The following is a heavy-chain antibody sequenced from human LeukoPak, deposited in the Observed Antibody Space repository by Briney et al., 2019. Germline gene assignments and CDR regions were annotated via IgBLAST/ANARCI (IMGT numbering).Heavy chain of an antibody. D-gene: IGHD2-8*01. CDR1: GFTFSSYW. CDR2: EMQGGSGK. CDR3: ARHMYGYFDS. Sequence: GGSLTLSCAGSGFTFSSYWMTWLRQAPGKGLECVATEMQGGSGKYFVDSVRVRFTFSRDNAKNSLYLQMNSLRAEDTGVYYCARHMYGYFDSWGQGTLVTVSS. V-gene: IGHV3-7*01. J-gene: IGHJ4*02.